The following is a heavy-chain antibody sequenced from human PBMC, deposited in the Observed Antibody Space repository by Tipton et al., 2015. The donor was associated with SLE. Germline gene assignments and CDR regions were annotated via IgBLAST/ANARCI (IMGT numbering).Heavy chain of an antibody. V-gene: IGHV4-59*01. CDR1: GGSISSYY. CDR3: ASGLRWSGVDQGVIPPFDY. CDR2: IYYSGST. Sequence: LSLTCTVSGGSISSYYWSWIRQPPGKGLEWIGYIYYSGSTNYNPSLKSRVTISVDTSKNQFSLKLSSVTAADTAVYYCASGLRWSGVDQGVIPPFDYWGQGTLVTVSS. J-gene: IGHJ4*02. D-gene: IGHD3-10*01.